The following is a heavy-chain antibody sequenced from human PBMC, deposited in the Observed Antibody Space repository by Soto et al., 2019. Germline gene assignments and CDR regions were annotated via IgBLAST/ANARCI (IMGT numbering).Heavy chain of an antibody. Sequence: TLSLTCTVSGGSISSGVYYWTWIRQHPVKGLEWIGYIYYSGSTYYNPSLKSQVTISIDTSKNQFSLKLSSVTAADTAVYYCARDFDSSGYGIGYWGQGTLVTVS. V-gene: IGHV4-31*01. CDR2: IYYSGST. D-gene: IGHD3-22*01. CDR3: ARDFDSSGYGIGY. J-gene: IGHJ4*02. CDR1: GGSISSGVYY.